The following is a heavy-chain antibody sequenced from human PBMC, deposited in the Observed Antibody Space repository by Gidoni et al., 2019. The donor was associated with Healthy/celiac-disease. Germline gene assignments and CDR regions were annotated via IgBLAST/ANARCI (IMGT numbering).Heavy chain of an antibody. D-gene: IGHD6-19*01. CDR1: GGSTSSSNW. CDR3: ARTIAVAANDAFDI. Sequence: QVQLQESGPGLVQPSGTLSLTCAVSGGSTSSSNWCSWVRQPPGKGLEWIGEIYHSGSTNYNPSLKSRVTISVDKSKNQFSLKLSSVTAADTAVYYCARTIAVAANDAFDIWGQGTMVTVSS. V-gene: IGHV4-4*02. J-gene: IGHJ3*02. CDR2: IYHSGST.